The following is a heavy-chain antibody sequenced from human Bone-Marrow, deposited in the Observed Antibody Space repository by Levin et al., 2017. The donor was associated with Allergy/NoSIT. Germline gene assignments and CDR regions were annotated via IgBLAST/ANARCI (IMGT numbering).Heavy chain of an antibody. D-gene: IGHD3-10*01. Sequence: GESLKISCKASGYTFTNYDINWVRQAAGQGLEWMGWMKPSTGDTGFAEKFQGRVTLTRDSSLNTAYMEVSSLTTDDTAVYYCARGRFELKYWGQGTHVIVSP. CDR2: MKPSTGDT. J-gene: IGHJ4*02. CDR1: GYTFTNYD. V-gene: IGHV1-8*01. CDR3: ARGRFELKY.